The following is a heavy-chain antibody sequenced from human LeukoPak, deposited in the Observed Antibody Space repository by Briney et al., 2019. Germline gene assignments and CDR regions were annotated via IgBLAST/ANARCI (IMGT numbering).Heavy chain of an antibody. V-gene: IGHV1-3*01. J-gene: IGHJ6*04. CDR3: ARAIPYYGSGSYTYYYGMDV. CDR2: INAGNGNT. Sequence: ASVKVSCKASGYTFTSYAMHWVRQAPGQRLEWMGWINAGNGNTKYSQKFQGRVTITRDTSASTAYMELSSLSSEDTAVYYCARAIPYYGSGSYTYYYGMDVWGKGTTVTVSS. CDR1: GYTFTSYA. D-gene: IGHD3-10*01.